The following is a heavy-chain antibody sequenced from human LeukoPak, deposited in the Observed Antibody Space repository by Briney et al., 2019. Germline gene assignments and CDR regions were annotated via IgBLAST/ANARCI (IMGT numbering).Heavy chain of an antibody. CDR2: ISGSGGST. V-gene: IGHV3-23*01. Sequence: GGSLRLSCAASGFTFSSYAMTSVRQAPGKGLEWVSSISGSGGSTSYADSVKGRFTISRDNSKNTLYLQMNSLRAEDTAVYFCAKANRITMIVPLDYWGQGTLVTVSS. D-gene: IGHD3-22*01. CDR1: GFTFSSYA. CDR3: AKANRITMIVPLDY. J-gene: IGHJ4*02.